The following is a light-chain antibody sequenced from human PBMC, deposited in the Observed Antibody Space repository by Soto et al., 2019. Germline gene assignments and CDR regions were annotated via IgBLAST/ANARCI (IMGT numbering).Light chain of an antibody. J-gene: IGKJ3*01. Sequence: DIQLTQSPSSLSASVGDRVTITCRASESISTYLNRFQQKPGKAPRLLIYAASSLHSGVPSRFSGSGSGTDFTLTISSLQPQDFATYYCQETYSVPFFSFGPGTKVDIK. V-gene: IGKV1-39*01. CDR3: QETYSVPFFS. CDR1: ESISTY. CDR2: AAS.